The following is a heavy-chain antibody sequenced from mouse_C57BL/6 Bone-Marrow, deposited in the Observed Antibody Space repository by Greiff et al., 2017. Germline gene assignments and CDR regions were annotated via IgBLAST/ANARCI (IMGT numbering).Heavy chain of an antibody. V-gene: IGHV5-6*01. Sequence: EVQLQESGGDLVTPGGSLKLSCAASGFTFSSYGMSWVRQTPDKRLEWVATISSGGSYTYYPDSVKGRFTISRDNAKNTLYLQMSSLKSEDTAMYYCASQGVYDGFDGVAYWGQGTLVTVSA. CDR1: GFTFSSYG. CDR3: ASQGVYDGFDGVAY. D-gene: IGHD2-2*01. J-gene: IGHJ3*01. CDR2: ISSGGSYT.